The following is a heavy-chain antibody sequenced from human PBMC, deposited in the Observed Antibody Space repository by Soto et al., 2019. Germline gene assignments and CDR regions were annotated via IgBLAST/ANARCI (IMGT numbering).Heavy chain of an antibody. Sequence: EVQLVESGGGLVQPGGSLRLSCAASGFTFSSYSMNWVRQAPGKGLEWVSYISSSSSTIYYADSVKGRFTITRDNAKNSLYLQMNSLRAEDTAVYYCARVGGSSFQHWGQGTLVTVSS. CDR1: GFTFSSYS. J-gene: IGHJ1*01. V-gene: IGHV3-48*01. CDR3: ARVGGSSFQH. CDR2: ISSSSSTI. D-gene: IGHD3-16*01.